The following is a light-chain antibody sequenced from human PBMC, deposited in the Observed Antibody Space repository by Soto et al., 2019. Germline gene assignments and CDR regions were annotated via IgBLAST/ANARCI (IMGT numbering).Light chain of an antibody. CDR3: QQYNSWPPIN. Sequence: EIVLTQSPVTLSLSPGEIATLSCSASQSVSNNYLAWYQQKPGQAPRLLIYDASTRATGIPDRFSGGGSGTDFTLTISSLQSEDFVVYYCQQYNSWPPINFGQGTRLEIK. CDR2: DAS. CDR1: QSVSNN. V-gene: IGKV3-15*01. J-gene: IGKJ5*01.